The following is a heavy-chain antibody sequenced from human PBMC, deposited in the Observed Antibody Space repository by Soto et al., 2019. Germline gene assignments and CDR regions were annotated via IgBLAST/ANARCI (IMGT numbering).Heavy chain of an antibody. V-gene: IGHV1-69*02. J-gene: IGHJ4*02. Sequence: GASVNVSCKASGGTFSSYTISWVRQAPGQGLEWMGRIIPILGIANYAQKFQGRVTMTTDTSTSTAYMELRSLRSDDTAVYYCAAFLAAAGPSLFDYWGQGTLVTV. CDR2: IIPILGIA. CDR1: GGTFSSYT. D-gene: IGHD6-13*01. CDR3: AAFLAAAGPSLFDY.